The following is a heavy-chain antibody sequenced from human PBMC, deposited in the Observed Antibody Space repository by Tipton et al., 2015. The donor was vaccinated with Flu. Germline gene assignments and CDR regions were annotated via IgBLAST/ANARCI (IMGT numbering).Heavy chain of an antibody. Sequence: SLRLSCAASGFTFSDYYMTWIRQAPGKGLEWLSYMSSSGSAIDYADSVKGRFTISRDNAKNLLYLQMNSLRAEDTAVYYCARPRAGMDVWGQGTTVIVSS. D-gene: IGHD3-10*01. CDR3: ARPRAGMDV. V-gene: IGHV3-11*01. CDR2: MSSSGSAI. J-gene: IGHJ6*02. CDR1: GFTFSDYY.